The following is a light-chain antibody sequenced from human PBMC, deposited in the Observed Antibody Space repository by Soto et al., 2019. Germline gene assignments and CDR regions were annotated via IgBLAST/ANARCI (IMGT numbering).Light chain of an antibody. CDR2: GPS. CDR1: QSVSGT. J-gene: IGKJ5*01. Sequence: EIVMTQSPATLSVSPGARATLSCMATQSVSGTLAWYQQKACQAPRLLIYGPSTRATGIPARFSGSGSRTEFTLTISSLQSEDFAVCYCQQYNYLLPITFRQGTRLEI. CDR3: QQYNYLLPIT. V-gene: IGKV3-15*01.